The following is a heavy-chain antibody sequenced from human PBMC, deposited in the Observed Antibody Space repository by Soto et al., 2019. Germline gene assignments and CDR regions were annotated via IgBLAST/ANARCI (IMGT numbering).Heavy chain of an antibody. CDR2: IKSKTDGGTT. CDR1: GFTFSNAW. CDR3: TTDFGPPPLGWFGYYYGMDV. V-gene: IGHV3-15*07. J-gene: IGHJ6*02. D-gene: IGHD3-10*01. Sequence: GGSLRLSCAASGFTFSNAWMNWVRQAPGKGLEWVGRIKSKTDGGTTDYAAPVKGRFTISRDDSKNKLYLQMNSLKNEDTAVYYCTTDFGPPPLGWFGYYYGMDVWGQGTTVTVSS.